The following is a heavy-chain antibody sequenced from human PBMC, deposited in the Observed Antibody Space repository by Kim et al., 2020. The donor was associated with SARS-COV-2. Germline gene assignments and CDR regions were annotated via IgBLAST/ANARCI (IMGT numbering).Heavy chain of an antibody. J-gene: IGHJ6*02. Sequence: SETLSLTCTVSGGSISSSSYYWGWIRQPPGKGLEWIGSIYYSGSTYYNPSLKSRVTISVDTSKNQFSLKLSSVTAADTAVYYCARDPLIVPAAIWGGGYYGMDVWGQGITDTVSS. V-gene: IGHV4-39*07. CDR1: GGSISSSSYY. CDR2: IYYSGST. D-gene: IGHD2-2*01. CDR3: ARDPLIVPAAIWGGGYYGMDV.